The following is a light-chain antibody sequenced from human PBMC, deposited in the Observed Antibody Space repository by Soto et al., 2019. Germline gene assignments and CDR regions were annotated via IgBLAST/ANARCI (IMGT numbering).Light chain of an antibody. Sequence: DIQMTQSPFSLSASVGDRVTITCRARQGVRNQLGWFQQKPGKAPKSLIYDASSLQSGVPSRFSGSGSVTDFTLTINSLQPEDFATYYCQQYDNHPFTFGPGTKVDI. V-gene: IGKV1-16*01. CDR3: QQYDNHPFT. J-gene: IGKJ3*01. CDR1: QGVRNQ. CDR2: DAS.